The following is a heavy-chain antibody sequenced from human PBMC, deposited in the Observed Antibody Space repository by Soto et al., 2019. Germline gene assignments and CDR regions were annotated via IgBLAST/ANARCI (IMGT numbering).Heavy chain of an antibody. V-gene: IGHV3-33*01. Sequence: HPGGSLRLSCAASGFTFSSYGMHWVRQAPGKGLEWVAVIWYDGSNKYYADSVKGRFTISRDNSKNTLYLQMNSLRAEDTAVYYCARAPDSSGWSINYYYYYGMDVWGQGTTVTVSS. CDR1: GFTFSSYG. D-gene: IGHD6-19*01. J-gene: IGHJ6*02. CDR2: IWYDGSNK. CDR3: ARAPDSSGWSINYYYYYGMDV.